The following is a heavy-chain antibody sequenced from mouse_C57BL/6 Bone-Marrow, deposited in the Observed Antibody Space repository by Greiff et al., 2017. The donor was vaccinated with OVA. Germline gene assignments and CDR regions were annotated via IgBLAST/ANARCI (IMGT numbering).Heavy chain of an antibody. D-gene: IGHD2-4*01. CDR1: GFNIKDDY. CDR3: TYDDGDVYFDY. CDR2: IDPANGDT. Sequence: VQLQQSGAELVRPGASVKLSCTASGFNIKDDYMHWVKQRPEQGLEWIGWIDPANGDTEYASKFQGKATITADTSSNTAYLQLSSLTSEDTAVYYCTYDDGDVYFDYWGQGTTLTGSS. J-gene: IGHJ2*01. V-gene: IGHV14-4*01.